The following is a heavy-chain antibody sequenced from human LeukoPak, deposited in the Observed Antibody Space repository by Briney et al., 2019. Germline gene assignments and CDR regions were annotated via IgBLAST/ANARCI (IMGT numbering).Heavy chain of an antibody. CDR2: IYHSGST. J-gene: IGHJ3*02. CDR1: GGSISRGGYS. Sequence: PSETLSLTCAVSGGSISRGGYSWSWIRQPPGKGLEWIGYIYHSGSTYYNPSLKSRVTISVDRSKNQFSLKLSSLTPPDTAVYYCVLWFGEPHHAFDISGQGTMVTVCS. CDR3: VLWFGEPHHAFDI. D-gene: IGHD3-10*01. V-gene: IGHV4-30-2*01.